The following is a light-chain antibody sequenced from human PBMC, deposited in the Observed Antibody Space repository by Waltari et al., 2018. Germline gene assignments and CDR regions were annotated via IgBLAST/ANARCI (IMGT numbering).Light chain of an antibody. CDR3: QQYHSSPFT. CDR1: QTVLYSSNNKNY. Sequence: DIVMTQSPDSLAVSLGERATLNCNSSQTVLYSSNNKNYLAWYQHKPGQPPKLLIYWASTRESGVPDRFSGSGSGTDFTLTISSLQAEDVAAYYCQQYHSSPFTFGQGTRLEIK. J-gene: IGKJ5*01. CDR2: WAS. V-gene: IGKV4-1*01.